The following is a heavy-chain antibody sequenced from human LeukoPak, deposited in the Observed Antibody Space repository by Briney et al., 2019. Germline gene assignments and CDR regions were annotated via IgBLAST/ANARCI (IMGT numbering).Heavy chain of an antibody. Sequence: TEGSLRLSCAASGFTFSSYWMSWVRQAPGKGLEWVANIKQDGSEKYYVDSVKGRFTISRDNAKNSLYLQMNSLRAEDTAVYYCARGDIDGYFDWLKATAQNSYYFDYWGQGTLVTVSS. V-gene: IGHV3-7*04. J-gene: IGHJ4*02. CDR1: GFTFSSYW. D-gene: IGHD3-9*01. CDR2: IKQDGSEK. CDR3: ARGDIDGYFDWLKATAQNSYYFDY.